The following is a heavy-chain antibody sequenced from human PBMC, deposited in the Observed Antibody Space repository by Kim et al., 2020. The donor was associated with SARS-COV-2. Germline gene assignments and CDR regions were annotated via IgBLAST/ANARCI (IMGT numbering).Heavy chain of an antibody. CDR3: ARGSKRKAGSYDH. V-gene: IGHV1-69*01. D-gene: IGHD3-10*01. Sequence: YAQKGQGSVTVTADESTSTAYMELSSMRSEDTAVYYCARGSKRKAGSYDHWGEGTLVTVSS. J-gene: IGHJ4*02.